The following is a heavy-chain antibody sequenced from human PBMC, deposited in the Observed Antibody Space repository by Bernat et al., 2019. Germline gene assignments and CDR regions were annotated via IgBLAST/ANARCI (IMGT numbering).Heavy chain of an antibody. D-gene: IGHD3-10*01. V-gene: IGHV3-33*01. CDR2: IWYDGSKK. J-gene: IGHJ6*02. CDR1: GFTFSRNG. Sequence: QVQLVESGGGVVQPGRSLRVSCAASGFTFSRNGMHWVRQAPGKGLEWVAVIWYDGSKKYYVDSVRGRFTISRENSKNMLYLQMNNLTVEDTAVYYCARDTFTGFGDLNPQYYYHYGLDVWGQGTTVIVSS. CDR3: ARDTFTGFGDLNPQYYYHYGLDV.